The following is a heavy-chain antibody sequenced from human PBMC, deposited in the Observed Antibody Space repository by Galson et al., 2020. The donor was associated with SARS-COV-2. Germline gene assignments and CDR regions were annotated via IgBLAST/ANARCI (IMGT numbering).Heavy chain of an antibody. Sequence: SVKVSCKASGGTFSSYAISWVRQAPGQGLEWMGGIIPILGIANYAQKFQGRVTITADKSTSTAYMELSSLRSEDTAVYYCARGEGGLRPWYYYYYYMDVWGKGTTVTVSS. CDR3: ARGEGGLRPWYYYYYYMDV. CDR1: GGTFSSYA. CDR2: IIPILGIA. V-gene: IGHV1-69*10. D-gene: IGHD5-12*01. J-gene: IGHJ6*03.